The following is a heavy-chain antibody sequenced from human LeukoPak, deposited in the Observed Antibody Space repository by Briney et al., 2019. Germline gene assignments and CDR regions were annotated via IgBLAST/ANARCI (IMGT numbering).Heavy chain of an antibody. J-gene: IGHJ6*03. CDR3: ARVGEFVVVTASTHSYYMDV. V-gene: IGHV4-59*12. Sequence: PSETLSLTCTVSGGSISSYYWSWIRQPPGEGLEWIAYIYYSGSTNYNPSLKSRVTISVDTSKNQFSLKLSSVTAADTAVYYCARVGEFVVVTASTHSYYMDVWGKGTTVTVSS. CDR1: GGSISSYY. CDR2: IYYSGST. D-gene: IGHD2-21*02.